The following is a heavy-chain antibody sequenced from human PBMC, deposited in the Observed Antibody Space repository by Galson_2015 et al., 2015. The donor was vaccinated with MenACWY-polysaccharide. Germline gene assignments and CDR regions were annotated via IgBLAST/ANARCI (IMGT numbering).Heavy chain of an antibody. Sequence: SVKVSCKASGYTFTSYGISWVRQAPGQGLEWMGWISAYNGNTNYAQKLQGRVTMTTDTSTSTAYMELRSLRSDDTAVYYCARVCGYYVSSGYYYRYYYYGMDVWGQGTTVTVSS. J-gene: IGHJ6*02. V-gene: IGHV1-18*01. CDR2: ISAYNGNT. CDR1: GYTFTSYG. CDR3: ARVCGYYVSSGYYYRYYYYGMDV. D-gene: IGHD3-22*01.